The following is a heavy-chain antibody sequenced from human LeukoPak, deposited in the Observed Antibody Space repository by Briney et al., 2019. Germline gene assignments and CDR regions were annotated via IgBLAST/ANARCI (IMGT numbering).Heavy chain of an antibody. V-gene: IGHV1-24*01. CDR3: ASHRDCYNNFDY. CDR1: GYTLTALS. Sequence: ASVKVSCKVSGYTLTALSMHSVRQAPGKGLERMGGFDPEDGETIYAQKFQGRVTMTEDASTDTAYMELSSLRSEDTAVYYCASHRDCYNNFDYWGQGTLVTVSS. CDR2: FDPEDGET. J-gene: IGHJ4*02. D-gene: IGHD5-24*01.